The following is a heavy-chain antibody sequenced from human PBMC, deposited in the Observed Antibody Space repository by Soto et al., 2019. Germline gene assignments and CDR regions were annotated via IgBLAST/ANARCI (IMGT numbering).Heavy chain of an antibody. D-gene: IGHD3-3*01. CDR1: GFTFNFFS. J-gene: IGHJ3*02. CDR2: ISDVGRNK. CDR3: ARDSNKYFSSRRSGFDI. V-gene: IGHV3-30*04. Sequence: QVQLEESGGGVVQSGRSLRLSCAASGFTFNFFSLHWVRQAPGKGLEGVAVISDVGRNKYYADFVKGRFTISRDNSKNTLYLEMNSLRTEDTAVYYCARDSNKYFSSRRSGFDIWGQGTMVTVSS.